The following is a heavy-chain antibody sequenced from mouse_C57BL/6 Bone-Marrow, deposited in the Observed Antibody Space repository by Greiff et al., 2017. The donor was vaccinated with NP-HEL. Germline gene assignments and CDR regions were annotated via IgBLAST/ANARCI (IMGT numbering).Heavy chain of an antibody. Sequence: DVKLQESGGDLVKPGGSLKLSCAASGFTFSSYGMSWVRQTPDKRLEWVATISSGGSYTYYPDSVKGRFTISRDNAKNTLYLQMSSLKSEDTAMYYCASPYDYDVAWFAYWGHGTLVTVSA. CDR1: GFTFSSYG. D-gene: IGHD2-4*01. V-gene: IGHV5-6*02. J-gene: IGHJ3*01. CDR3: ASPYDYDVAWFAY. CDR2: ISSGGSYT.